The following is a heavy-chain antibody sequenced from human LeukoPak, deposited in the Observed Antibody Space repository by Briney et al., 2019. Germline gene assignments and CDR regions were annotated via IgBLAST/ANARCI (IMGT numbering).Heavy chain of an antibody. J-gene: IGHJ4*02. Sequence: KPSETLSLTCAVYGGSFSGYYWSWIRQPPGKGLEWIGEINHSGSTNYNPSLKSRVTISVDTSKNQFSLKLSSVTAADTAVYYCARSDYVWGSYRYYFDYWGQGTLVTVSS. V-gene: IGHV4-34*01. CDR3: ARSDYVWGSYRYYFDY. CDR2: INHSGST. CDR1: GGSFSGYY. D-gene: IGHD3-16*02.